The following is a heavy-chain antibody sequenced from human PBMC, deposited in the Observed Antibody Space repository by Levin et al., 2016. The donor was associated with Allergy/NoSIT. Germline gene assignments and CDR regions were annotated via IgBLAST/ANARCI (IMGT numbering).Heavy chain of an antibody. CDR3: ARHGGVSSFWSGSTPNKWFDP. J-gene: IGHJ5*02. V-gene: IGHV4-59*08. D-gene: IGHD3-3*01. CDR2: IYYSGTT. Sequence: WIRQPPGKGLEWIGYIYYSGTTNYNPSLKSRVTISLDTSKNQFSLKLNSVTAADTAVYYCARHGGVSSFWSGSTPNKWFDPWGQGTLVTVSS.